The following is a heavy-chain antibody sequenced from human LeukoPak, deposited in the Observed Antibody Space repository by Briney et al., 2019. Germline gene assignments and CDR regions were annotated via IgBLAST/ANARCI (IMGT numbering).Heavy chain of an antibody. CDR2: IYYSGST. J-gene: IGHJ5*02. Sequence: SETLSLTCTVSGGSISSGDYYWSWIRQPPGTGLEWIGYIYYSGSTYYNPSLKSRVTISVDTSKNQFSLKLSSVTAADTAVYYCAREILGYCSSTSCYTESNWFDPWGQGTLVTVSS. CDR1: GGSISSGDYY. D-gene: IGHD2-2*02. V-gene: IGHV4-30-4*01. CDR3: AREILGYCSSTSCYTESNWFDP.